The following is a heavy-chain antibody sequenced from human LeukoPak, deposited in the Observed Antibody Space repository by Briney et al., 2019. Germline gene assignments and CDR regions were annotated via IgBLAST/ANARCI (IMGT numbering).Heavy chain of an antibody. CDR2: MSVDGSDP. D-gene: IGHD3-10*01. Sequence: GGSLRLSCLVSGLTFRTYTMNWIRQAPGKGLEWVASMSVDGSDPFYADSVRGRFTISRDNSKNTLFLQMSSLRSDDTAVYYCARSLMRPYFDYWGQGTLVSVSS. V-gene: IGHV3-30*04. J-gene: IGHJ4*02. CDR3: ARSLMRPYFDY. CDR1: GLTFRTYT.